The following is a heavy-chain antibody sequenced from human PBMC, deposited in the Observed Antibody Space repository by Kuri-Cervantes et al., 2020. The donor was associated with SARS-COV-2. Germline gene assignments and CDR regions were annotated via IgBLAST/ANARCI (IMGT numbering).Heavy chain of an antibody. CDR1: AGTLSIYA. CDR2: IIPILGIA. Sequence: SVPVSSNAAAGTLSIYAISCGRQAPGQGLEWMGRIIPILGIANYAQKFQGRVTITADKPTSTAYMELSSLRSEDTAVYYCARDHAYCSSTSCQYYYYGMDVWGQGTTVTVSS. J-gene: IGHJ6*02. V-gene: IGHV1-69*04. D-gene: IGHD2-2*01. CDR3: ARDHAYCSSTSCQYYYYGMDV.